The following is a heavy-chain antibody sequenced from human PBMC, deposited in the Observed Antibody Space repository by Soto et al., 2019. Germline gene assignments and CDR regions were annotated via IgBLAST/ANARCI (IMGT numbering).Heavy chain of an antibody. CDR3: ARTGWPQSSYYFDY. CDR2: INEDGSEK. D-gene: IGHD3-16*01. CDR1: GFSFSLFW. Sequence: LRLSCAASGFSFSLFWMSWVRQTPGKGLEWVANINEDGSEKFFADSVKGRFTISRDNAKNSLSLQMNSLTADDTAVYYCARTGWPQSSYYFDYWGQGTLVTVSS. V-gene: IGHV3-7*03. J-gene: IGHJ4*02.